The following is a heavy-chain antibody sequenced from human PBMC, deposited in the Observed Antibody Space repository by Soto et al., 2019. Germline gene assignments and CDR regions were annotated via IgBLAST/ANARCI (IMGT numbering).Heavy chain of an antibody. CDR1: GFTFDDYG. Sequence: GGSLRLSCAASGFTFDDYGMSWVRQAPGKGLEWVSGINWNGGSTGYADSVKGRFTISRDNAKNSLYLQMNSLRAEDTALYYCAREGYSSGWQDDAFDIWGQGTMVTVSS. D-gene: IGHD6-19*01. J-gene: IGHJ3*02. CDR3: AREGYSSGWQDDAFDI. V-gene: IGHV3-20*04. CDR2: INWNGGST.